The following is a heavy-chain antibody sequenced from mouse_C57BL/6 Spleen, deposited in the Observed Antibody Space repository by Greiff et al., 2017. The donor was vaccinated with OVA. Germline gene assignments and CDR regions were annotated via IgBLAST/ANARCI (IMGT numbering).Heavy chain of an antibody. V-gene: IGHV3-6*01. D-gene: IGHD2-3*01. CDR1: GYSITSGYY. Sequence: EVHLVESGPGLVKPSQSLSLTCSVTGYSITSGYYWNWIRQFPGNKLEWMGYISYDGSNNYNPSLKNRISITRDTSKNQFFLKLNSVTTEDTATYYCARKRGSYDGYYDWYFDVWGTGTTVTVSS. CDR3: ARKRGSYDGYYDWYFDV. CDR2: ISYDGSN. J-gene: IGHJ1*03.